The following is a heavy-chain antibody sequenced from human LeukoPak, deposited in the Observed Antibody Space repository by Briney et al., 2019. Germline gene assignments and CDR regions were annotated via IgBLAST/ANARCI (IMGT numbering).Heavy chain of an antibody. CDR2: ISYDGSNK. CDR1: GFTFSSYA. D-gene: IGHD1-26*01. V-gene: IGHV3-30-3*01. CDR3: ARGSGSYSEGYFDY. Sequence: PGRSLRLSCAASGFTFSSYAMHWVRQAPGKGLEWVAVISYDGSNKYYADSVKGRFTISRYNSKNTLYLQMNSLRAEDTAVYYCARGSGSYSEGYFDYWGQGTLVTVSS. J-gene: IGHJ4*02.